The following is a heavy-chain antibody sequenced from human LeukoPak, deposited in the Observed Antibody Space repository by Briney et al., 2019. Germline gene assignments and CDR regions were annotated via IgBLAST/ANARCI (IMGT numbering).Heavy chain of an antibody. Sequence: GSLRLSCAASGFTFSSYAMSWIRQPAGKGLEWIGRIYTSGSTNYNPSLKSRVTISVDTSKNQFSLKLSSVTAADTAVYYCARTSRAATIGAFDIWGQGTMVTVSS. J-gene: IGHJ3*02. CDR1: GFTFSSYA. V-gene: IGHV4-4*07. D-gene: IGHD2-15*01. CDR3: ARTSRAATIGAFDI. CDR2: IYTSGST.